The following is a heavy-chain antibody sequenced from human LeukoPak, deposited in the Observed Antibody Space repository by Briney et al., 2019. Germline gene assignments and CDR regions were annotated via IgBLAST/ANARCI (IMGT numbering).Heavy chain of an antibody. Sequence: PGGSLRLSCVASGFSFSNYWMTWVRQVPGKGLEWVANINQDGNKKNYVDSVKGRFTVSRDNAKNLLYLQMNSLRAEDTAVYFCAREYGYYFDSWGQGTLVTVSS. CDR2: INQDGNKK. J-gene: IGHJ4*02. D-gene: IGHD3-22*01. CDR1: GFSFSNYW. CDR3: AREYGYYFDS. V-gene: IGHV3-7*01.